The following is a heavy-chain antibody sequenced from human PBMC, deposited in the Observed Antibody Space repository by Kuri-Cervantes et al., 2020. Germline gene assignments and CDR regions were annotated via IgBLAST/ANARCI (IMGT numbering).Heavy chain of an antibody. CDR2: INPNSGGT. D-gene: IGHD2-15*01. CDR1: GYTFTGYY. J-gene: IGHJ6*02. Sequence: ASVKVSCKASGYTFTGYYMHWVRQAPGQGLEWMGWINPNSGGTNYAQKFQGRVTITADKSTSTAYMELSSLRSEDTAVYYCARGDCSGGSCYSRGPYYYYGMDVWGQGTTVTVSS. CDR3: ARGDCSGGSCYSRGPYYYYGMDV. V-gene: IGHV1-2*02.